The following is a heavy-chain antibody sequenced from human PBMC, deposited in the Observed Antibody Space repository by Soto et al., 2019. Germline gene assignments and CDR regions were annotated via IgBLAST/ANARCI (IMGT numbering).Heavy chain of an antibody. J-gene: IGHJ3*02. Sequence: TLSLTCTVSGGSMNSHDYYWSWIRQPPGKGLEWIGYIHNSGSTSYNPSPKSRLTVSSDTSKNRFSLRLNSVTAADTALYYCARGEVRGPFDIWRKGTMGTVAS. V-gene: IGHV4-30-4*01. CDR1: GGSMNSHDYY. D-gene: IGHD3-10*01. CDR2: IHNSGST. CDR3: ARGEVRGPFDI.